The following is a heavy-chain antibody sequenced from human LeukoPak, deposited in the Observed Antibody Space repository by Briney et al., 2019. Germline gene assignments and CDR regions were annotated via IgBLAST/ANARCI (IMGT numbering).Heavy chain of an antibody. Sequence: FSVNVSCKASEGIFRNYDIMVVRGPPGHSVGWVGGIIPIFGTTNYAQRFQGRVTITADKSTNTAYMELSSLRSEDTAVYYCARETLAILGWFDPWGQGTLVTVSS. J-gene: IGHJ5*02. CDR3: ARETLAILGWFDP. CDR1: EGIFRNYD. V-gene: IGHV1-69*06. D-gene: IGHD2-15*01. CDR2: IIPIFGTT.